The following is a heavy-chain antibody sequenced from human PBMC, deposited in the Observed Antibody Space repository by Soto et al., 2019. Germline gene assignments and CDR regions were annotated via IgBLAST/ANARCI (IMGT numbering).Heavy chain of an antibody. V-gene: IGHV1-18*01. D-gene: IGHD6-19*01. CDR2: IGAYNGNT. CDR3: ARPSSGWRDSGAFDI. J-gene: IGHJ3*02. CDR1: GYAFTSYG. Sequence: ASVKVSSKASGYAFTSYGSSWVRQAPGQGLEWMGWIGAYNGNTNYAQKLQGRVTMTTDTSTSTAYMELRSLRSDDTAVYYCARPSSGWRDSGAFDIWGQGTMVTVS.